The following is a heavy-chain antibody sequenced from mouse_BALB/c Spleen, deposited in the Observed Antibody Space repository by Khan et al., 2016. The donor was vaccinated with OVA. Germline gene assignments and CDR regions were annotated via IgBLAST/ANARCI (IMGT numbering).Heavy chain of an antibody. V-gene: IGHV14-3*02. J-gene: IGHJ2*01. CDR3: ARFWDSY. Sequence: VQLQQPGAELVKPGASVKLSCTASGFNIKDIYMHWVKQRPEQGLEWIGRIDPANGDTKSDPNFQGKATITADTSSTTDFLHLSVLTSGATVVHYCARFWDSYWGQGTTLTVSS. CDR2: IDPANGDT. CDR1: GFNIKDIY. D-gene: IGHD3-3*01.